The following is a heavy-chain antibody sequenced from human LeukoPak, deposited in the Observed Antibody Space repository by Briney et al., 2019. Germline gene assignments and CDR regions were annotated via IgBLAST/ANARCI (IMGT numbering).Heavy chain of an antibody. D-gene: IGHD6-6*01. CDR3: ARGPSSYDY. V-gene: IGHV3-48*03. CDR2: IDRSGSTI. Sequence: GGSLRLSCAASGFSFSNYEMNWVRQAPGKGLEWISYIDRSGSTIHYEDSVKGRFTISRDNAKNSLYLQMNSLRAEDTAVYYCARGPSSYDYWGQGTLVTVSS. CDR1: GFSFSNYE. J-gene: IGHJ4*02.